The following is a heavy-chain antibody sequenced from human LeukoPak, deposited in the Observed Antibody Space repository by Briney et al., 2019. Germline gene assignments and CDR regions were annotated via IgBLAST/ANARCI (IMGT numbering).Heavy chain of an antibody. J-gene: IGHJ4*02. Sequence: ASVKVSCKASGYTFTNYGVSWVRQAPGQGLDWMGWITVDNGNTHYAQNFQGRVTMTTDISTSTVYMELRSLRSDDTAVYYCARGAGYDYVWKSYRYYDFWGQGTLVTVSS. CDR1: GYTFTNYG. CDR2: ITVDNGNT. CDR3: ARGAGYDYVWKSYRYYDF. V-gene: IGHV1-18*01. D-gene: IGHD3-16*02.